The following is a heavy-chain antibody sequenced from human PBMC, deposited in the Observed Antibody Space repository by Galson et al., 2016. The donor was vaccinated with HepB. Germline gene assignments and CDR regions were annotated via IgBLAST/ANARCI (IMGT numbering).Heavy chain of an antibody. D-gene: IGHD3-16*01. Sequence: SVKVSCKASGYTFTSYAMHWVRQAPGQRLEWMGWINTDNGNTKYSQKFQGRVAFTRDTSASTAYTELSSLRSEDTAVYYCAKHSTLGDHRDSDFDYWGQGTLVTVSS. CDR1: GYTFTSYA. CDR3: AKHSTLGDHRDSDFDY. V-gene: IGHV1-3*04. J-gene: IGHJ4*02. CDR2: INTDNGNT.